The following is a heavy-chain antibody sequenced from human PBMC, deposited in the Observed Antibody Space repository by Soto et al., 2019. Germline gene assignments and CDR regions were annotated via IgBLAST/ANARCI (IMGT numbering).Heavy chain of an antibody. J-gene: IGHJ4*02. CDR3: AIIGYCSGGSCSDDY. V-gene: IGHV4-39*01. CDR2: IYYSGST. CDR1: GGSISSSSYY. Sequence: QLQLQESGPGLVKPSETLSLTCTVSGGSISSSSYYWGWIRQPPGKGLEWIGSIYYSGSTYYNPSLKSRVTISVDTSKSQFSLKLSSVTAADTAVYYCAIIGYCSGGSCSDDYWGQGTLVTVSS. D-gene: IGHD2-15*01.